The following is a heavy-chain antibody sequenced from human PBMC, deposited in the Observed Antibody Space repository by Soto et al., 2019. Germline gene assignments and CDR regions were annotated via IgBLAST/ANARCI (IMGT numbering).Heavy chain of an antibody. D-gene: IGHD4-17*01. J-gene: IGHJ4*02. CDR3: ARHTTVTIPYYFDY. CDR1: GGSISSYY. V-gene: IGHV4-59*08. Sequence: SETLSLTCTVSGGSISSYYWSWIRQPPGKGLEWIGYIYYGGSTNYNPSLKSRVTISVDTSKNQFSLKLSSVTAADTAVYYCARHTTVTIPYYFDYWGQGTLVTVSS. CDR2: IYYGGST.